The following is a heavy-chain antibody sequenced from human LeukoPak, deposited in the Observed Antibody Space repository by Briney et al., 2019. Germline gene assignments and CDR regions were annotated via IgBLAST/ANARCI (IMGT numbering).Heavy chain of an antibody. CDR1: GYSISSGYY. V-gene: IGHV4-38-2*02. CDR2: IYHSGST. J-gene: IGHJ4*02. D-gene: IGHD5-18*01. Sequence: SETLSLTCTVSGYSISSGYYWGWIRQPPGKGLEWIGSIYHSGSTYYNPSLKSRVTISVDTSKNQFSLKLSSVTAADTAMYYCASGYSYGFDYWGQGTLVTVSS. CDR3: ASGYSYGFDY.